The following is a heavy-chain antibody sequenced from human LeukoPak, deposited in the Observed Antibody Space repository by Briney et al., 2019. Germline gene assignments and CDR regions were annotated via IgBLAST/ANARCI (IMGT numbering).Heavy chain of an antibody. Sequence: SGGSLRLSCAASGFTFSPYAMSWVRQAPGKGLEWVAGIPAGGDTYYADSVKGRFTISRDNSKNTVDLQMNNLRVEDTAVYYCAKDYKSGDGYWDFDYWGQGTLVTVSS. V-gene: IGHV3-23*01. CDR2: IPAGGDT. CDR1: GFTFSPYA. D-gene: IGHD5-24*01. CDR3: AKDYKSGDGYWDFDY. J-gene: IGHJ4*02.